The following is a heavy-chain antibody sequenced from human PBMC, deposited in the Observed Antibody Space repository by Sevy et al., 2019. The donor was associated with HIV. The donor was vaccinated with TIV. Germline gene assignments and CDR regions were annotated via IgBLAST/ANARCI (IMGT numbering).Heavy chain of an antibody. D-gene: IGHD3-10*01. J-gene: IGHJ4*02. CDR2: INQDGSEP. CDR1: GFTFSSYW. Sequence: GGSLRLSCAASGFTFSSYWMSWVRQAPGKGLEWVATINQDGSEPFYVDSVKGRFTISRHNPRKSLYLQMNSLSAEDTAVYYCARLFYGSADYWGQGTLVTVSS. V-gene: IGHV3-7*01. CDR3: ARLFYGSADY.